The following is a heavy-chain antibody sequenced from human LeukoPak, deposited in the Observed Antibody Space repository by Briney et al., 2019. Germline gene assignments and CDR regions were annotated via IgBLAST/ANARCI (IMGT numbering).Heavy chain of an antibody. J-gene: IGHJ6*02. CDR2: ISGSGSNT. CDR1: GFTFSSYA. D-gene: IGHD6-19*01. V-gene: IGHV3-23*01. CDR3: ANTYSSGWYSAYYYGMDV. Sequence: GGSLRLSCAASGFTFSSYAMSWVRQAPGKGLEWVSAISGSGSNTYYADSVKGRFTISRDNSKNTLYLQMNGLRADDTAVYYCANTYSSGWYSAYYYGMDVWGQGTTVTVSS.